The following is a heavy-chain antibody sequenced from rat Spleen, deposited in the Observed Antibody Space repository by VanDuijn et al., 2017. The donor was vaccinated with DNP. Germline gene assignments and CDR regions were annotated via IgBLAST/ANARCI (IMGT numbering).Heavy chain of an antibody. D-gene: IGHD1-10*01. Sequence: EVQLVESGGGPVQPGRSLKLSCAVSGITFSNYGMAWVRQAPKKGLEWVAYVNYDGSSTYYRDSVKGRFTISRDNAKSTLYLQMDSLRSEDTATYYCTTGQLLDYWGQGVMVTVSS. J-gene: IGHJ2*01. CDR2: VNYDGSST. CDR1: GITFSNYG. CDR3: TTGQLLDY. V-gene: IGHV5-29*01.